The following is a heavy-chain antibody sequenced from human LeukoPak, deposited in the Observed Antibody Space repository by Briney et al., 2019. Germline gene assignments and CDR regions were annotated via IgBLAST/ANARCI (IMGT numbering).Heavy chain of an antibody. CDR3: AKESPAPDCGGDCYFDY. Sequence: GGSLRLSCAASGFTFSSYAMSWVRQAPGKGLEWVSAISGSGGSTYYADSVKGRFTISRDNSKNTLYLQMSSLRAEDTAVYYCAKESPAPDCGGDCYFDYWGQGTLVTVSS. CDR1: GFTFSSYA. CDR2: ISGSGGST. V-gene: IGHV3-23*01. J-gene: IGHJ4*02. D-gene: IGHD2-21*02.